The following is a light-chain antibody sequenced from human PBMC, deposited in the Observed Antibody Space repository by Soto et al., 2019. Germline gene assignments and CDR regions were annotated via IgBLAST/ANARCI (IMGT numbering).Light chain of an antibody. CDR3: QQSHSGIT. Sequence: DIQMTQSPSTLSASVGDRVTVTCRASQSISSWLAWYQQKPGKAPKLLIYAASSLQRGVPSTFSGGGSGTDFTLTISSLQPEDFATYYCQQSHSGITFGQGTRLEIK. J-gene: IGKJ5*01. CDR1: QSISSW. CDR2: AAS. V-gene: IGKV1-39*01.